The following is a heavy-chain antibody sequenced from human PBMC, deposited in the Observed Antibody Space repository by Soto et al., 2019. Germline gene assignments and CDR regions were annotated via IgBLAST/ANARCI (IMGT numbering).Heavy chain of an antibody. J-gene: IGHJ4*02. D-gene: IGHD6-13*01. CDR1: GGSISSYY. V-gene: IGHV4-59*01. CDR3: VRNSRTAAAGFDY. CDR2: IYYSGFT. Sequence: QVQLQESGPGLVKASETLSLTCSVSGGSISSYYWSWIRQPPGKGLEWIGYIYYSGFTNYNPSLKSRVSISIDTSKNHFSLKLTSVTTADTAVYYCVRNSRTAAAGFDYWGQGALVTVSS.